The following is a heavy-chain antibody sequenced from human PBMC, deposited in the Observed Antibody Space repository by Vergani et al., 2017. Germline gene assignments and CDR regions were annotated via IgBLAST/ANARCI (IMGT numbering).Heavy chain of an antibody. J-gene: IGHJ6*03. CDR1: GFSLNTRGVS. CDR3: VSRKTDCGTTGCFYPFYYCYYMDV. D-gene: IGHD1-7*01. V-gene: IGHV2-5*04. Sequence: QITLKESGPTLVKPTQTLTLTCTFSGFSLNTRGVSVAWIRQPPGKALDWLTLIYWNDDQHYSPSLNNRANITKDTSKNQVVLTMTNMDYVDTGPYYCVSRKTDCGTTGCFYPFYYCYYMDVWGKGTTVTVSS. CDR2: IYWNDDQ.